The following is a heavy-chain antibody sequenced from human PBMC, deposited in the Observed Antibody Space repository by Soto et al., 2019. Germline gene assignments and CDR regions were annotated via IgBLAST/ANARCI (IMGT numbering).Heavy chain of an antibody. V-gene: IGHV4-4*07. CDR3: ARDRGYCETTACYLDY. Sequence: SETLSLTCTVSGGSISSYYWNWIRQSAGKGLEWIGRTYASGSTNYSPSLKSRVAMSVDTSKNLFSLKLNSVTAADTAIYYCARDRGYCETTACYLDYWGQGILVTVSS. J-gene: IGHJ4*02. CDR1: GGSISSYY. CDR2: TYASGST. D-gene: IGHD2-21*01.